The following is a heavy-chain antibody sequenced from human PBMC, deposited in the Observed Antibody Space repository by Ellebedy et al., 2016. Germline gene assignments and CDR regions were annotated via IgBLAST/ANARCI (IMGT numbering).Heavy chain of an antibody. CDR1: GFTFSSYA. D-gene: IGHD1-14*01. CDR2: IYSGGST. V-gene: IGHV3-66*01. Sequence: GESLKISCAASGFTFSSYAMHWVRQAPGKGLEWVSVIYSGGSTYYADSVKGRFTISRDNSKNTLYLQMNSLRAEDTAVYYCARDQSGSYGMDVWGQGTTVTVSS. J-gene: IGHJ6*02. CDR3: ARDQSGSYGMDV.